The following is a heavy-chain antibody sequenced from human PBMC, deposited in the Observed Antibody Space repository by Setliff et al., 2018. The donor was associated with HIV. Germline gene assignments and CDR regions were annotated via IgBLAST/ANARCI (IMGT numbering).Heavy chain of an antibody. CDR2: INQSGST. CDR1: GGSFSGYY. Sequence: TSETLSLTCAVYGGSFSGYYWSWIRQPPGKGLEWIGEINQSGSTNYNPSLKSRVIISVDTSKNQLSLKLSSVTAADTAMYYCARGRGRTFYYDSSGSRAFDIWGQGTMVTVSS. J-gene: IGHJ3*02. D-gene: IGHD3-22*01. V-gene: IGHV4-34*01. CDR3: ARGRGRTFYYDSSGSRAFDI.